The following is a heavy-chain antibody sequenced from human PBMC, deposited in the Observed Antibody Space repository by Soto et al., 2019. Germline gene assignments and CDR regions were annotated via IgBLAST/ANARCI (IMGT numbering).Heavy chain of an antibody. D-gene: IGHD2-15*01. Sequence: LRLFCAASGFTFSSYAMHWVRQAPGKGLEWVAVISYDGRNKYYADSVKGRFTISRDNSKDTLYLEMNSLRVEDTAVYHCVRDTAYCSGGTCYSSHDMDVWGQGTTVTVSS. J-gene: IGHJ6*02. V-gene: IGHV3-30*04. CDR3: VRDTAYCSGGTCYSSHDMDV. CDR2: ISYDGRNK. CDR1: GFTFSSYA.